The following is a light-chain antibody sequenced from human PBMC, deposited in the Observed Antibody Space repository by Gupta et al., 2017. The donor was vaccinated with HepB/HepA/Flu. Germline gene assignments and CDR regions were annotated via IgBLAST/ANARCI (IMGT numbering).Light chain of an antibody. V-gene: IGLV3-25*03. CDR2: KDS. J-gene: IGLJ1*01. Sequence: SSELTQPPSVSVSPGQTARITCSGDALPKQYAYWYQQKPGQAPVLVIYKDSGRPSGIPERFSGSSSGTTVTLTISGVQAEDEADYYCQSADSRGTYVFGTGTKVTVL. CDR1: ALPKQY. CDR3: QSADSRGTYV.